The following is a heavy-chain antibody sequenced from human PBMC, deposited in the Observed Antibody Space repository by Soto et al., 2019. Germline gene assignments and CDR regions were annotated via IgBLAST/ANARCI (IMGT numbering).Heavy chain of an antibody. Sequence: GGSLRLSCAASGFTFSDYYMSWIRQAPGKGLEWVSYISSSGSTIYYADSVKGRFTISRDNAKNSLYLQMNSLRAEDTAVYYCARALGQGNGVWGYYYYYGMDVWAKGPRSPSP. CDR3: ARALGQGNGVWGYYYYYGMDV. J-gene: IGHJ6*02. CDR2: ISSSGSTI. V-gene: IGHV3-11*01. CDR1: GFTFSDYY. D-gene: IGHD2-8*01.